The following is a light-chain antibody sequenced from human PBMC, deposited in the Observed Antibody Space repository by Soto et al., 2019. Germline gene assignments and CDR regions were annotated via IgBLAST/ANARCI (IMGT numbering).Light chain of an antibody. CDR2: DAS. J-gene: IGKJ4*01. CDR1: QSVSTY. V-gene: IGKV3-11*01. CDR3: QQRGNRPPAT. Sequence: EIVLTQSPATLSLSPGERATLSCRASQSVSTYVAWYQQKPGQPPRLLIYDASNRATGIPARFSGSGSGTDFTLTISSLEPEDFAVYYCQQRGNRPPATFGGGTKVEIK.